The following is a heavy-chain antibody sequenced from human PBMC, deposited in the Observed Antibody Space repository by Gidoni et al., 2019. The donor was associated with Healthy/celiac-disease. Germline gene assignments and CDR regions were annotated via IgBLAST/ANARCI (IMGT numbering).Heavy chain of an antibody. CDR1: GFTVSSNY. CDR2: IYSGGST. J-gene: IGHJ6*02. Sequence: EVQLVESGGGLVQPGGSLRLSCAASGFTVSSNYMSWVRQAPGKGLEWVAVIYSGGSTYYADSVKGRFTISRHKSKNTLYLQMNSLRAEDTAVYYCAREAAAHNQYYYYGMDVWGQGTTVTVSS. D-gene: IGHD6-13*01. CDR3: AREAAAHNQYYYYGMDV. V-gene: IGHV3-66*01.